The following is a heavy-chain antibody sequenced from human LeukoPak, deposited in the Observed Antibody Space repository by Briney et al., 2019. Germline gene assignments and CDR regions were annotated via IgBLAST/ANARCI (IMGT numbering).Heavy chain of an antibody. V-gene: IGHV3-66*01. D-gene: IGHD1-26*01. CDR1: GFTVSSNH. Sequence: GGSLRLSCAASGFTVSSNHMNWGRQAPGKGLEWVSTIYYGGNTFYADSVKGRFTISRDNSKNTLYLQISSLRAEDTAVYYCAALSGVGVKIGFDHWGQGALVVVSS. J-gene: IGHJ4*02. CDR2: IYYGGNT. CDR3: AALSGVGVKIGFDH.